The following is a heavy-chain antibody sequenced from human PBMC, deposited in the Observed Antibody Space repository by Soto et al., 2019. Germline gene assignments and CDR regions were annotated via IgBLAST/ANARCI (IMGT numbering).Heavy chain of an antibody. J-gene: IGHJ4*02. CDR1: GFTFNYYW. Sequence: EVQLVESGGGLXXXXGXLXXSXVASGFTFNYYWMHWVRQAPGEGLMWVSRLQTDGSHPDYADSVKGRFTISRDNAKNTLYLQMNNLRAEDTAVYYCARGGDPDYWGQGTLVTVSS. CDR3: ARGGDPDY. V-gene: IGHV3-74*01. D-gene: IGHD2-21*02. CDR2: LQTDGSHP.